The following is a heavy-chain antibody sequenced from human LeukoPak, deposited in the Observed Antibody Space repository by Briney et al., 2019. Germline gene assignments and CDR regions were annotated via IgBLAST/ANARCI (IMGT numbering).Heavy chain of an antibody. CDR3: ARDPLYCTNGVCYDY. Sequence: ASVKDSCKASGGTFSSYAISWVRQAPGQGLEWMGRIIPIFGTANYAQKFQGRVTITTDESTSTAYMELSSLRSEDTAVYYCARDPLYCTNGVCYDYWGQGTLVTVSS. D-gene: IGHD2-8*01. V-gene: IGHV1-69*05. CDR2: IIPIFGTA. CDR1: GGTFSSYA. J-gene: IGHJ4*02.